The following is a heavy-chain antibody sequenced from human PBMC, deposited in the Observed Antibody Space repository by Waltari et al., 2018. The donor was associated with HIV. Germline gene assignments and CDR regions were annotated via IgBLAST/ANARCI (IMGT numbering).Heavy chain of an antibody. CDR2: INYDGSNK. Sequence: VQLMESGGGVVPPGKRLRHSCETSGFTFGRSALHWFRQAPGKGLEWVAVINYDGSNKFYAEAVKGRFLISRDNSKNTLFLQMNSLRDEDTGLYYCARDKAPYSSSSAVDYWGQGTLVTVS. V-gene: IGHV3-33*01. CDR3: ARDKAPYSSSSAVDY. CDR1: GFTFGRSA. D-gene: IGHD6-6*01. J-gene: IGHJ4*02.